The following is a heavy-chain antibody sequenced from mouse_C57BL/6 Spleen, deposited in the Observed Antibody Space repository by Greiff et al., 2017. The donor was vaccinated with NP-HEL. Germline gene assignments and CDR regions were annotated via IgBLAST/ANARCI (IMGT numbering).Heavy chain of an antibody. V-gene: IGHV1-4*01. D-gene: IGHD2-3*01. CDR3: ARWDDYFDY. CDR1: GYTFTSYT. Sequence: QVQLKQSGAELARPGASVKMSCKASGYTFTSYTMHWVKQRPGQGLEWIGYINPSSGYTKYNQKFKDKATLTTDKSSSTAYMQLSSLTSEDSAVYYCARWDDYFDYWGQGTTLTVSS. CDR2: INPSSGYT. J-gene: IGHJ2*01.